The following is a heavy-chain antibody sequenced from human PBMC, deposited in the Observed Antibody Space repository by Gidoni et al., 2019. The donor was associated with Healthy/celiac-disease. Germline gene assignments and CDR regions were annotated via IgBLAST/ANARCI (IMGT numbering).Heavy chain of an antibody. Sequence: QVQLEESGGGVVQPGRSLRLSCAASGFTFSSYGMPWVRQAPGKGLEWVAVIWYDGSNKYYADSVKGRFTISRDNSKNTLYLQMNSLRAEDTAVYYCARDLGGSYLTLDYWGQGTLVTVSS. CDR3: ARDLGGSYLTLDY. D-gene: IGHD1-26*01. CDR2: IWYDGSNK. V-gene: IGHV3-33*01. CDR1: GFTFSSYG. J-gene: IGHJ4*02.